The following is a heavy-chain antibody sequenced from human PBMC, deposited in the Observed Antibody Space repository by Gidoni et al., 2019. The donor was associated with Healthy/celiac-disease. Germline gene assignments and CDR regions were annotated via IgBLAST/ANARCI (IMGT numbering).Heavy chain of an antibody. CDR2: IGTAGDT. CDR3: ARASRGGAFDI. D-gene: IGHD6-19*01. J-gene: IGHJ3*02. Sequence: EVQLVESGGGLVQPGGSLRLSCAASGFTFSSYDMHWVRQATGKGLEWVSAIGTAGDTYYPGSVKGRFTISRENAKNSLYLQMNSLRAGDTAVYYCARASRGGAFDIWGQGTMVTVSS. CDR1: GFTFSSYD. V-gene: IGHV3-13*01.